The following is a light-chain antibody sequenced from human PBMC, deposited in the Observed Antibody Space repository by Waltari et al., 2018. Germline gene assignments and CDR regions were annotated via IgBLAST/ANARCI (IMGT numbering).Light chain of an antibody. J-gene: IGKJ4*01. CDR2: GAS. V-gene: IGKV1-13*02. CDR1: QGLDNW. CDR3: QQLHSYPRA. Sequence: AIQVTQSPSSLSASVGERVPITCRASQGLDNWLAWYQQKPGKAPNLLIYGASVLESGVPSRFSGSGSGTDFTLTISSLQPEDFATYYCQQLHSYPRAFGGGTKVESK.